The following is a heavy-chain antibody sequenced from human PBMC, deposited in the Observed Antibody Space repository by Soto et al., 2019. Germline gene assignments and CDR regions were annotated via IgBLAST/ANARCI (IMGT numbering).Heavy chain of an antibody. J-gene: IGHJ6*02. CDR2: IYTSGST. CDR3: ARDVSSVRARTYYDFWSGYYYGMDV. Sequence: SETLSLTCTVSGGSISSYYWSWIRQPAGKGLEWIGRIYTSGSTNYNPSLKSRVTMSVDTAKNQFSLKLSSVTAADTAVYYCARDVSSVRARTYYDFWSGYYYGMDVWGQGTTVTVSS. D-gene: IGHD3-3*01. CDR1: GGSISSYY. V-gene: IGHV4-4*07.